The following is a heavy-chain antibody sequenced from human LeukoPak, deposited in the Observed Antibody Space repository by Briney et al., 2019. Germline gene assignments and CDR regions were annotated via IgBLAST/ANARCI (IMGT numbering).Heavy chain of an antibody. V-gene: IGHV1-2*02. J-gene: IGHJ4*02. Sequence: ASVKVSCKASGYTFTGYYKRWVRQAPGQGLEWMGWINPNSGGTNYAQKFQGRVTMTRDTSISTAYMELSRLRSDDTAVYYCARADYYDSSGYYYWGQGTLVTVSS. D-gene: IGHD3-22*01. CDR3: ARADYYDSSGYYY. CDR2: INPNSGGT. CDR1: GYTFTGYY.